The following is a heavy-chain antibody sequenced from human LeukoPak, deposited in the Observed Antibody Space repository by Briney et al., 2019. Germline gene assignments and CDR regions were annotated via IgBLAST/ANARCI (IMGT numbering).Heavy chain of an antibody. CDR2: IYNDGSST. V-gene: IGHV3-74*01. D-gene: IGHD6-13*01. CDR1: GLTFSSYW. Sequence: GGSLRLSCAASGLTFSSYWMQWVRQAPGKGLEWGARIYNDGSSTSYGDSVKGRFTISRDNAKNTLYLQMSSLRVEDTAVYCCARDGSTWANWLDPWGQGTLVTVSS. J-gene: IGHJ5*02. CDR3: ARDGSTWANWLDP.